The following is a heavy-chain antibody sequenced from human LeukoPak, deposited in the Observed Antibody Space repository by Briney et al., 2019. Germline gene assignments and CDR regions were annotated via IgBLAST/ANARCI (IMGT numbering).Heavy chain of an antibody. V-gene: IGHV3-9*01. Sequence: GRSLRLSCAASGFTFDDYAMHWVRQAPGKGLGWVSGISWNSGSIGYADSVKGRFTISRDNAKNSLYLQMNSLRAEDTALYYCAKDISSSTSWYYGMDVWGQGTTVTVSS. CDR1: GFTFDDYA. CDR2: ISWNSGSI. D-gene: IGHD2-2*01. CDR3: AKDISSSTSWYYGMDV. J-gene: IGHJ6*02.